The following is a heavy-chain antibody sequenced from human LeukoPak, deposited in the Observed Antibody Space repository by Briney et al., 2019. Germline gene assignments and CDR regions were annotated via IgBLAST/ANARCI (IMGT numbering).Heavy chain of an antibody. CDR1: GASISRYY. D-gene: IGHD2-15*01. J-gene: IGHJ5*02. CDR3: ARDRLVTVVVVARFDP. Sequence: SETLSLTCSVSGASISRYYWTWIRQPVGKGLEWFGRLYTNGTVNYNPSLRSRVTMSRDTSRNQFSLKLSSVTAADTAVYYCARDRLVTVVVVARFDPWGQGTLVTVSS. CDR2: LYTNGTV. V-gene: IGHV4-4*07.